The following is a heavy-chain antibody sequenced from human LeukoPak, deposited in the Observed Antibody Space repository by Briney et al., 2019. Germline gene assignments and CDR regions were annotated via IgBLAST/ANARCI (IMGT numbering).Heavy chain of an antibody. Sequence: GGSLRLSCAASGFTFSSYAMSWVRQAPGKGLEWVSAISGSGGSTYYADSVKGRFTISRDNSKNTLYLQMNSLRAEDTAVYYCARDQGLWSGYCDYWGQGTLVTVSS. CDR1: GFTFSSYA. CDR2: ISGSGGST. CDR3: ARDQGLWSGYCDY. V-gene: IGHV3-23*01. J-gene: IGHJ4*02. D-gene: IGHD3-3*01.